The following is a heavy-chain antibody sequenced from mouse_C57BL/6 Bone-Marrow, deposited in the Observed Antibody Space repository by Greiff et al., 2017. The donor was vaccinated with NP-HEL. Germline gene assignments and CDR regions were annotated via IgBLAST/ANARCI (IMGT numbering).Heavy chain of an antibody. CDR2: IDPSDSYT. Sequence: QVQLQQPGAELVKPGASVKLSCKASGYTFTSYWMQWVKQRPGQGLEWIGEIDPSDSYTNYNQKFKGKATLTVDTSSSTAYMQLSSLTSEDAAVYYCASDGYYRENYWGQGTTLTVSS. CDR1: GYTFTSYW. CDR3: ASDGYYRENY. V-gene: IGHV1-50*01. J-gene: IGHJ2*01. D-gene: IGHD2-3*01.